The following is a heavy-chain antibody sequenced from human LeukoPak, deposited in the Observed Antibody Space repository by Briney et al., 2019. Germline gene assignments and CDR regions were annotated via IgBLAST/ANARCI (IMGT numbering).Heavy chain of an antibody. D-gene: IGHD2-15*01. CDR3: ARGGGYYPIDY. CDR1: GFTVNSNY. CDR2: LYSDGRT. J-gene: IGHJ4*02. V-gene: IGHV3-53*01. Sequence: GGSLRLSCAASGFTVNSNYMNWVRQAPGKGLEWVSVLYSDGRTYYADSVKGRFTISRDTSKNTLYLQMNSLRAEDTAVYYCARGGGYYPIDYWGQGTLVTVSS.